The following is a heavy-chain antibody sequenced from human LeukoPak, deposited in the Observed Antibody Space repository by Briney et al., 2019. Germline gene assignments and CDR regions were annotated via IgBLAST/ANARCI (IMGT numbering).Heavy chain of an antibody. CDR3: ARDVYSSSWSYYYYYMDV. CDR1: GGSISRYY. CDR2: IYYSGST. Sequence: SDTLSLTCTVSGGSISRYYWSWIRQPPGKGLEWIAYIYYSGSTNYNTSLRSRVTMSVDTSKNQFSLKLSSVTAADTAVYYCARDVYSSSWSYYYYYMDVWGKGTTVTISS. J-gene: IGHJ6*03. D-gene: IGHD6-13*01. V-gene: IGHV4-59*12.